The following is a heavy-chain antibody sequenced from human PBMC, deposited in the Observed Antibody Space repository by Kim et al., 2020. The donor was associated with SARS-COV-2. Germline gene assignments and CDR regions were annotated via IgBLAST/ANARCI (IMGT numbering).Heavy chain of an antibody. CDR3: AAFGEDGMDV. D-gene: IGHD3-10*01. J-gene: IGHJ6*02. CDR2: STT. Sequence: STTSSADAVKGRFTISRDTAKTSLYLKMTSLGAEDTAGYYCAAFGEDGMDVWGQGTTVTVSS. V-gene: IGHV3-48*01.